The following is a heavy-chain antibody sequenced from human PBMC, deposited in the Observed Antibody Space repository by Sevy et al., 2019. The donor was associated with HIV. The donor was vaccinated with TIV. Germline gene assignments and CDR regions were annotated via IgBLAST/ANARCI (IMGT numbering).Heavy chain of an antibody. CDR3: AKALNPALESMLEVNLRSLKGFDV. V-gene: IGHV3-23*01. Sequence: GGSLRLSCVVSGFRFGSHAMSWVRQAPGKGLEWVSVISGPGYGTNYADSVKGRFTISRDNSKNTLFLQMNSLRDDDTAVYYCAKALNPALESMLEVNLRSLKGFDVWGQGTMVTVSS. J-gene: IGHJ3*01. D-gene: IGHD3-22*01. CDR1: GFRFGSHA. CDR2: ISGPGYGT.